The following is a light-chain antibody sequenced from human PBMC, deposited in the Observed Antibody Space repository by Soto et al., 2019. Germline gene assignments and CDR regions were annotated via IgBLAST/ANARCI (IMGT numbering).Light chain of an antibody. CDR2: DAS. Sequence: EIVLTQSPATLSLSPGERATLSCRASQSVNSYLAWYQQKPGQAPRLLIYDASNRATGIPARFSGSGSGTDFTLTISSLEPEDFAVYYCKQRTNWVTFGGGTKVDIK. V-gene: IGKV3-11*01. CDR3: KQRTNWVT. J-gene: IGKJ4*01. CDR1: QSVNSY.